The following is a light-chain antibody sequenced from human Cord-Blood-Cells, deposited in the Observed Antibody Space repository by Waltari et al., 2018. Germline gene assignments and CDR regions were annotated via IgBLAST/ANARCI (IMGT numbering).Light chain of an antibody. CDR3: QQYYSTPLT. CDR2: WAS. V-gene: IGKV4-1*01. J-gene: IGKJ4*01. CDR1: QGVLYSSNNKNY. Sequence: DIVMTQSPDSLAVSLGERDTINCNSSQGVLYSSNNKNYLAWYQQKPGQPPKLLIYWASTRESGVPDRFSGSGSGTDFSLTISSLQAEDVSVYYCQQYYSTPLTFGGGTKVEIK.